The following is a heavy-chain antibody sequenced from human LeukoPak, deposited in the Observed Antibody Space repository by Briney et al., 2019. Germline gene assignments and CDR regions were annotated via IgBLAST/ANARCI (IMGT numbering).Heavy chain of an antibody. CDR3: ARRAVGKPFDY. V-gene: IGHV4-39*01. D-gene: IGHD6-19*01. CDR2: IYYSGST. CDR1: GGSISSSSYY. J-gene: IGHJ4*02. Sequence: PSETLSLTCTVPGGSISSSSYYWGWIRQPPGKGLEWIGSIYYSGSTYYNPSLKSRVTISVDTSKNQFSQKLSSVTAADTAVYYCARRAVGKPFDYWGQGTLVTVSS.